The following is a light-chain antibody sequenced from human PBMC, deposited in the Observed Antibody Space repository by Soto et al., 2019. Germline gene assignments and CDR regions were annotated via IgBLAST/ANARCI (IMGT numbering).Light chain of an antibody. CDR3: QQYANVPRS. J-gene: IGKJ1*01. CDR2: AAS. Sequence: EVVMTQLPATLSVSPGERVSLSCRASQSVADKLAWYQQKPGQAPRLLIYAASSRAAGIPTRFSGSGSGTDFTLTISSLQPEDFAIYYCQQYANVPRSFGQGTKVEIK. CDR1: QSVADK. V-gene: IGKV3-15*01.